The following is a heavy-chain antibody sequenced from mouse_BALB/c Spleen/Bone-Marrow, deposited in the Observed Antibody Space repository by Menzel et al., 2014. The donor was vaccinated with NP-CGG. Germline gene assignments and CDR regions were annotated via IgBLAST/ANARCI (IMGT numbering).Heavy chain of an antibody. J-gene: IGHJ4*01. CDR3: ARELVRGMDY. CDR1: GYAFTNYW. CDR2: INPGSGGI. Sequence: QVQLKESGAELVRPGTSVKVSCKAPGYAFTNYWIEWIKQRPGQGLEWIGAINPGSGGINYNEKFKGKATLTADKSSSTAYMQLSSLTSDDSAVYFCARELVRGMDYWGQGTSVTVSS. V-gene: IGHV1-54*01. D-gene: IGHD1-1*01.